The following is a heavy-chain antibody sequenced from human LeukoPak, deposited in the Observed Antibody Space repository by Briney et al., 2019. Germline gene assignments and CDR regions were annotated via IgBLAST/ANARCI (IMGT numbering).Heavy chain of an antibody. CDR1: GFTFSSYA. CDR3: ARDTTVKSYYYYGMDV. J-gene: IGHJ6*02. D-gene: IGHD4-17*01. V-gene: IGHV3-23*01. Sequence: GGSLRLSCAASGFTFSSYAMSWVRQAPGKGLEWVSAISGSGGSTYYADSVEGRFTISRDNSKNTLYLQMNSLRAEDTAVYYCARDTTVKSYYYYGMDVWGQGTTVTVSS. CDR2: ISGSGGST.